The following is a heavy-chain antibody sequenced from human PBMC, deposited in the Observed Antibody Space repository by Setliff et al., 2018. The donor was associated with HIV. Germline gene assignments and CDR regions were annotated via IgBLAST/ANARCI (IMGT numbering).Heavy chain of an antibody. J-gene: IGHJ1*01. D-gene: IGHD7-27*01. CDR1: GLTLSNYW. V-gene: IGHV3-74*01. Sequence: LSLSCSGSGLTLSNYWMYWVRQAPGKGLEWVSLINTDGSRTDYADAVKGRFIISRDNGKSTLFLQMNSLTADDTAVYFCVRDRNGPLGWGQGTLVTVSS. CDR2: INTDGSRT. CDR3: VRDRNGPLG.